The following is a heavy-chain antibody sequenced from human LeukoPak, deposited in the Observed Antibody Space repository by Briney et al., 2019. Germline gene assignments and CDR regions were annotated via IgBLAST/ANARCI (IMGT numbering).Heavy chain of an antibody. CDR2: IKTDGRSI. V-gene: IGHV3-74*01. Sequence: PGGSLRLSCTASGYTLSSYGMHWVRQAPGEGLVWVSHIKTDGRSINYADSVKGRFTISRDNAKNTLYLQMNRLRAEETAVYYRARARYNNGLHYWGQGTLVTASS. CDR1: GYTLSSYG. D-gene: IGHD1-14*01. J-gene: IGHJ4*02. CDR3: ARARYNNGLHY.